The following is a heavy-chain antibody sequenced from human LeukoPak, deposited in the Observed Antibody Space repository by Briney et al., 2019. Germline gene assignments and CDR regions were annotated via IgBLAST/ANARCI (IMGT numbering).Heavy chain of an antibody. CDR3: TTGNY. Sequence: LGGSLRLSCAASGFTFSDYYMSWIRQAPGKGLEWVGHLKSKAAGGTTDYAAPVKARFTISGDDSKNTLYLQMNSLKTEDTAVYYCTTGNYWGQGTLVTVSS. V-gene: IGHV3-15*01. J-gene: IGHJ4*02. CDR2: LKSKAAGGTT. CDR1: GFTFSDYY.